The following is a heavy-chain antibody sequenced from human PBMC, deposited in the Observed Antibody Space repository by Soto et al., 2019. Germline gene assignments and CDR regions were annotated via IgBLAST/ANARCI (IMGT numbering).Heavy chain of an antibody. Sequence: EVQLVQSGAEVKKPGESLRISCQGSGYNFASYWISWVRQMPGKGLEWMGRIDPIDSYTNYSPSFQGHVTSSADKSISTAYLQWSSLKASDTAMYYCARRYCSSASCPRNYYGMDVWGQGTTVTVSS. CDR1: GYNFASYW. CDR3: ARRYCSSASCPRNYYGMDV. V-gene: IGHV5-10-1*03. CDR2: IDPIDSYT. D-gene: IGHD2-2*01. J-gene: IGHJ6*02.